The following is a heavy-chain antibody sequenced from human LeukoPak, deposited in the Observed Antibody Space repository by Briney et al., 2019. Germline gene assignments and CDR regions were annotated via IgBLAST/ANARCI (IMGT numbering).Heavy chain of an antibody. V-gene: IGHV4-38-2*02. CDR2: IYHSGST. CDR3: ARDRDYYGSGSYFDY. J-gene: IGHJ4*02. D-gene: IGHD3-10*01. Sequence: PSETLSLTCTVSGYSISSGYYWGWIRQPPGKGLEWIGSIYHSGSTYYNPSLKSRATISVDTSKNQFSLKLSSVTAADTAVYYCARDRDYYGSGSYFDYWGQGTLVTVSS. CDR1: GYSISSGYY.